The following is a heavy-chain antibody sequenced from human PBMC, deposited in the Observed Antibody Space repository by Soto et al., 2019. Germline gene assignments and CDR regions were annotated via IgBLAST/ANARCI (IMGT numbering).Heavy chain of an antibody. Sequence: PGGSLRLSCAASGFTFSNAWMSWVRQAPGKGLEWVGRIKSKTDGGTTDYAAPVKGRFTISRDDSKNTLYLQMNSLKTEDTAVYYCTTKKPGCXSTSCYTEYYYYYGMDVWGQGTTVTVSS. CDR1: GFTFSNAW. CDR2: IKSKTDGGTT. V-gene: IGHV3-15*01. J-gene: IGHJ6*02. D-gene: IGHD2-2*02. CDR3: TTKKPGCXSTSCYTEYYYYYGMDV.